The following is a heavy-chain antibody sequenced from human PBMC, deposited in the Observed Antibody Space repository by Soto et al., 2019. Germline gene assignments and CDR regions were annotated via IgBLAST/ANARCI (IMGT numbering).Heavy chain of an antibody. CDR2: TYYRSKWYN. CDR3: AREKDSEKYLPVGWFDP. J-gene: IGHJ5*02. D-gene: IGHD1-26*01. V-gene: IGHV6-1*01. CDR1: GDSVSSNSAS. Sequence: SQTLSLTCAISGDSVSSNSASWTWIRQSPSRGLEWLGRTYYRSKWYNDYAVSVKSRITINPDTSRNQFSLHLNSVTPDDTAVYYCAREKDSEKYLPVGWFDPWGQGNQVTVYS.